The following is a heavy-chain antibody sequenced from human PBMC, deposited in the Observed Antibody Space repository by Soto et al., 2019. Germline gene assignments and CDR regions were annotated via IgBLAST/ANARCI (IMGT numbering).Heavy chain of an antibody. D-gene: IGHD3-16*01. J-gene: IGHJ4*02. Sequence: QVPLVQSGAEVKKPGASVKVSCKASGYTFTNHDIIWVRQATGQGLEWMGWMNPNSGNTGYAHKFQGRVTLTRDTSMSTAYMELNSLGSDDTAVYYCARQDYGPTDYWGQGTLVTVSS. CDR1: GYTFTNHD. CDR3: ARQDYGPTDY. V-gene: IGHV1-8*01. CDR2: MNPNSGNT.